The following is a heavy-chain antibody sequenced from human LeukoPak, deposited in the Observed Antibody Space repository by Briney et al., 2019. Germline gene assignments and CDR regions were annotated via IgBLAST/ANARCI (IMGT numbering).Heavy chain of an antibody. J-gene: IGHJ4*02. CDR1: GGSFSGYY. V-gene: IGHV4-34*01. CDR3: AGSNSVDY. CDR2: INHSGST. D-gene: IGHD2-8*01. Sequence: SETLSLTCAVYGGSFSGYYWAWIRQPPGKGLEWIGEINHSGSTNYNPSLKSRVTISVDTSKNQFSLRLSSVTAADTAVYYCAGSNSVDYWGQGTLVTVSS.